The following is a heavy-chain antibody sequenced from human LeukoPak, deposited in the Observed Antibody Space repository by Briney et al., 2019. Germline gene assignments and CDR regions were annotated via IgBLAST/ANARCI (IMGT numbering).Heavy chain of an antibody. CDR3: ARDPEILGSSGWYWFDP. Sequence: GASVKVSCKASGYTFTSYGISWVRHAPGQGLEWMGWISAYNGNTNYAQKLQGRVTMTTDTSTSTAYMELRSLRSDDTAVYYCARDPEILGSSGWYWFDPWGQGTLVTVSS. D-gene: IGHD6-19*01. J-gene: IGHJ5*02. V-gene: IGHV1-18*01. CDR1: GYTFTSYG. CDR2: ISAYNGNT.